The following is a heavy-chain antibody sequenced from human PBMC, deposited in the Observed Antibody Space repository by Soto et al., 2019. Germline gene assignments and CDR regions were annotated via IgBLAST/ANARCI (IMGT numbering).Heavy chain of an antibody. CDR3: ARHRLLYYDILTGYYQGYYYYMDV. V-gene: IGHV4-59*08. Sequence: QVQLQESGPGLVKPSETLSLTCTVSGGSISSYYWSWIRQPPGKGLEWIGYIYYSGSTNYNPSLKSRVTISVDTSKNQFSLKLSSVTAADTAVYYCARHRLLYYDILTGYYQGYYYYMDVWGKGTTVTVSS. J-gene: IGHJ6*03. D-gene: IGHD3-9*01. CDR2: IYYSGST. CDR1: GGSISSYY.